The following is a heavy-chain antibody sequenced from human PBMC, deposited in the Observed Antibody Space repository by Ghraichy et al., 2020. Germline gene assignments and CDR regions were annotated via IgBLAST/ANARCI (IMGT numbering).Heavy chain of an antibody. Sequence: GGSLRLSCAASGITVSSNYMSWVRQAPGKGLEWVSVMYKGGTTFHADSVKGRFTLSRHNSQNTLYLEMDSLRAEDTAIYYCASGSSIYYFDYWGQGTLVTVSS. CDR2: MYKGGTT. D-gene: IGHD6-25*01. V-gene: IGHV3-53*04. CDR3: ASGSSIYYFDY. CDR1: GITVSSNY. J-gene: IGHJ4*02.